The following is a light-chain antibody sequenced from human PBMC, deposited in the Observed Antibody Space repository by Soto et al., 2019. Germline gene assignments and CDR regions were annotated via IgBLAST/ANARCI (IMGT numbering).Light chain of an antibody. V-gene: IGKV1-5*03. CDR2: KAS. CDR1: QSISVW. J-gene: IGKJ1*01. Sequence: DIQMTQSPSILSASVGDEVTITCRASQSISVWLAWYQQKAGKAPNLLIYKASRLESGVPSRFSGSGSETEFTLTISGLQPGDSATYYCQQYNSYSPTFGQGTKVDIK. CDR3: QQYNSYSPT.